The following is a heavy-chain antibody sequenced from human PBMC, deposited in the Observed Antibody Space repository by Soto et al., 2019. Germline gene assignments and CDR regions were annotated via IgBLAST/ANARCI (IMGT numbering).Heavy chain of an antibody. J-gene: IGHJ6*03. D-gene: IGHD3-9*01. V-gene: IGHV1-8*01. CDR2: MNPNSGNT. Sequence: QVQLVQSGAEVKKPGASVKVSCKASGYTFTSYDINWVRQATGQGLEWMGWMNPNSGNTGYAQKFQGRVTMTRNTSISTAYMELSSLRSEDTAVYYCASGLMGYWLSGSENYYYYMDVWGKGTTVTVSS. CDR1: GYTFTSYD. CDR3: ASGLMGYWLSGSENYYYYMDV.